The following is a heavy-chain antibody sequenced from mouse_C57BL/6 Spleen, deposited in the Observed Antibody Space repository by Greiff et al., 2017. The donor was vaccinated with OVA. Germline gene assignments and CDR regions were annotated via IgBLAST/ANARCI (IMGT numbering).Heavy chain of an antibody. CDR3: ATITTVVADYYAMDY. V-gene: IGHV1-59*01. Sequence: QVQLQQPGAELVRPGTSVKLSCKASGYTFTSYWMHWVKQRPGQGLEWIGVIAPSDSYTNYNQKFKGKATLTVDTSSSTAYMQLSSLTSEDSAVYYCATITTVVADYYAMDYWGQGTSVTVSS. D-gene: IGHD1-1*01. J-gene: IGHJ4*01. CDR2: IAPSDSYT. CDR1: GYTFTSYW.